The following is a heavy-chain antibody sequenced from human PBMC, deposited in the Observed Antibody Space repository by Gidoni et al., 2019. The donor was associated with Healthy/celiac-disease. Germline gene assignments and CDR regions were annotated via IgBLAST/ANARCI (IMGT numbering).Heavy chain of an antibody. CDR2: ISGSGGST. CDR1: GFTFSSYA. Sequence: EVQLLESGGGLVQPGGSLRLSCAASGFTFSSYAMSWVRQAPGKGLEWVSAISGSGGSTYYADSVKGRFTISRDNSKNTLYLQMNSLRAKDTAVYYCAKTIEGYCTNGVCYTWVNAFDIWGQGTMVTVSS. J-gene: IGHJ3*02. CDR3: AKTIEGYCTNGVCYTWVNAFDI. D-gene: IGHD2-8*01. V-gene: IGHV3-23*01.